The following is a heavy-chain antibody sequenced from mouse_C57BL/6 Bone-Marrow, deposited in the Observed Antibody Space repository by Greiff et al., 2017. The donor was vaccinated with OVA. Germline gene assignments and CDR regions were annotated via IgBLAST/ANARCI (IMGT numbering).Heavy chain of an antibody. J-gene: IGHJ4*01. D-gene: IGHD1-2*01. CDR2: ISSGGSYT. CDR3: ARPPLLGYAMDY. Sequence: EVKLVESGGDLVKPGGSLKLSCAASGFTFSSYGMSWVRQTPDKRLEWVATISSGGSYTYYPDSVKGRFTISRDNAKNTLYLQMSSLKSEDTAMYYCARPPLLGYAMDYWGQGTSVTVSS. V-gene: IGHV5-6*02. CDR1: GFTFSSYG.